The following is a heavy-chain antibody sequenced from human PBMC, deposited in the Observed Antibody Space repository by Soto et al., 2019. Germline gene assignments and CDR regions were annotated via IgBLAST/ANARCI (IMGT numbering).Heavy chain of an antibody. J-gene: IGHJ4*02. CDR1: GFTFSSYA. D-gene: IGHD3-9*01. CDR3: AKDNEILRLRHSSAFDY. Sequence: EVQLLESGGGLVQPGGSLRLSCAASGFTFSSYAMSWVRQAPGKGLEWVSAISGSGGSTYYADSVKGRFTISRDNSKNTLYLQMNGLRAEDTAVYYCAKDNEILRLRHSSAFDYWGQGTLVTVSS. CDR2: ISGSGGST. V-gene: IGHV3-23*01.